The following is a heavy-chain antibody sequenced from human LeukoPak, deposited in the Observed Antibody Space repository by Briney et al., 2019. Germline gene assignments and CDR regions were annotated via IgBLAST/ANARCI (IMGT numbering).Heavy chain of an antibody. V-gene: IGHV3-30*01. J-gene: IGHJ4*02. CDR3: ARVGYDTPYDY. Sequence: GRSLRLSCAASGFTFSSYAMHWVRQAPGKGLEWVAIISYDGSNKYYADSVKGRFTISRDNSKNTLYLQMNSLRAEDTAVYYCARVGYDTPYDYWGQGTLVTVSS. CDR1: GFTFSSYA. CDR2: ISYDGSNK. D-gene: IGHD3-3*01.